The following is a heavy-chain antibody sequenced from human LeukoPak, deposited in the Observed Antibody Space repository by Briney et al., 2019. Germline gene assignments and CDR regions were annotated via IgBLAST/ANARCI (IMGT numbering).Heavy chain of an antibody. D-gene: IGHD5-18*01. J-gene: IGHJ4*02. CDR2: ISSNGNTT. CDR1: GFTFSSYA. Sequence: GGSLRLSCAASGFTFSSYAMHWVRQAPGKGLEYVSSISSNGNTTYYVNSVKGRFTISRDNSKNKLYLQMGSLRPEDMAVYYCARKYSYGYDYWGQGTLVTVSS. V-gene: IGHV3-64*01. CDR3: ARKYSYGYDY.